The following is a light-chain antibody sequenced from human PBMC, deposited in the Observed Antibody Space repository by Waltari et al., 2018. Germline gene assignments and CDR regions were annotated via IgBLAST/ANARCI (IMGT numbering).Light chain of an antibody. J-gene: IGLJ2*01. CDR3: CSHAGSTSVV. Sequence: QSALTQPASVSGSPGQSITISCTGTIDDVGPYNLVSWYQQHPGKAPNLMIYDVTKRPSGVSNRFSGSKSGNTASLTISGLQGEDEADYFCCSHAGSTSVVFGGGTKVTVL. CDR2: DVT. V-gene: IGLV2-23*02. CDR1: IDDVGPYNL.